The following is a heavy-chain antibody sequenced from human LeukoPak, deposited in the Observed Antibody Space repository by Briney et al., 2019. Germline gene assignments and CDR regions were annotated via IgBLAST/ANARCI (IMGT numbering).Heavy chain of an antibody. D-gene: IGHD3-10*01. Sequence: SETLCLTCAVYGGSFSGYYWSWIRQPPGKGLEWIGEINHSGSTNYNPSLKSRVTISVDTSKNQFSLKLSSVTAADTAVYYCARGRLLWFGESHWDYWGQGTLVTVSS. J-gene: IGHJ4*02. CDR2: INHSGST. V-gene: IGHV4-34*01. CDR1: GGSFSGYY. CDR3: ARGRLLWFGESHWDY.